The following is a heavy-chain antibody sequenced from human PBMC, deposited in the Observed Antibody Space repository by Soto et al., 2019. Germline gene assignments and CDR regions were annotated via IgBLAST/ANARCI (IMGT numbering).Heavy chain of an antibody. D-gene: IGHD6-6*01. CDR2: IYDTESA. CDR3: ARASSSSSAADY. J-gene: IGHJ4*02. Sequence: SETLSLTCSVSGESISSGGYYWSWIRHLPGKGLEWIGYIYDTESAYYNPSLKSRVSISMDTSENHFAMRLTSVTAADSAVYYCARASSSSSAADYWGQGLQVTVS. V-gene: IGHV4-31*03. CDR1: GESISSGGYY.